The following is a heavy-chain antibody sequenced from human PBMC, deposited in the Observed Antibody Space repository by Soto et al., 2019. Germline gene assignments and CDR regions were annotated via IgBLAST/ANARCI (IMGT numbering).Heavy chain of an antibody. CDR3: AKDVVVGATTGLGDYYYYYGMDV. CDR2: ISYDGSNK. CDR1: GFTFSSYG. J-gene: IGHJ6*02. Sequence: SLRLSCAASGFTFSSYGMHWVRQAPGKGLEWVAVISYDGSNKYYADSVEGRFTISRDNSKNTLYLQMNSLRAEDTAVYYCAKDVVVGATTGLGDYYYYYGMDVWGQGTTVTVSS. D-gene: IGHD1-26*01. V-gene: IGHV3-30*18.